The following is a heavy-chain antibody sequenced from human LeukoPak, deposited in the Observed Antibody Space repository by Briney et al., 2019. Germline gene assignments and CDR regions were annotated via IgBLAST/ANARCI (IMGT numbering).Heavy chain of an antibody. CDR2: ISGSGGST. CDR1: GFTFSSYA. D-gene: IGHD1-26*01. J-gene: IGHJ3*02. CDR3: AKFSGRYSTDVFDI. Sequence: VGSLRLSCAASGFTFSSYAMSWVPEAPGNGLESVSAISGSGGSTYYADSVKGRFTISRDNSKNTLYLQMNSMRAQDTAVYYCAKFSGRYSTDVFDIWGQGTMVTVSS. V-gene: IGHV3-23*01.